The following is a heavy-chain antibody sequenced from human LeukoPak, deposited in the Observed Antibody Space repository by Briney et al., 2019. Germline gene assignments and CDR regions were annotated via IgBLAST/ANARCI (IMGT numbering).Heavy chain of an antibody. Sequence: GGSLRLSCTASGFTFGDYAMSWVRQAPGKGLEWVGFIRNKAYGGTTEYAASVKGRFTISRDVSKNSLYLQLNSLKTEDTAVYYCTTVHQVDAFDIWGQGTMVTVSS. CDR1: GFTFGDYA. J-gene: IGHJ3*02. CDR2: IRNKAYGGTT. V-gene: IGHV3-49*04. CDR3: TTVHQVDAFDI.